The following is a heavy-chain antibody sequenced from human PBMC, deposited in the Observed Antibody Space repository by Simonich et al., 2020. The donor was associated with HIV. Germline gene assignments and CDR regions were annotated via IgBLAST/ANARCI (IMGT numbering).Heavy chain of an antibody. J-gene: IGHJ4*02. CDR3: ARVLYDSSGYYRYFDY. CDR2: IYQSWRT. CDR1: GGSINSGGYY. Sequence: VQLLESGPGLVKPSQTLSLTCTVSGGSINSGGYYWSWSRQHPGKGLWWMGYIYQSWRTYYTPPLKSRCSISVDTSKNQVYLKLSSVTAADTAVYYCARVLYDSSGYYRYFDYWGQGTLVTVSS. V-gene: IGHV4-31*03. D-gene: IGHD3-22*01.